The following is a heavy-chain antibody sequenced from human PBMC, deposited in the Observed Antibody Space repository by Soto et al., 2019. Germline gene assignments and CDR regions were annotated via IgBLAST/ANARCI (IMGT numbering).Heavy chain of an antibody. CDR2: IYHSGST. CDR1: GGSISSGGYS. CDR3: ARASTVSDVLTYFDY. J-gene: IGHJ4*02. V-gene: IGHV4-30-2*01. Sequence: QLQLQESGSGLVKPSQTLSLTCAVSGGSISSGGYSWSWIRQPPGKGLEWIGYIYHSGSTYYNPSPKSRVTRSVDRAKYQSPLKLSSVPAAATAVYYCARASTVSDVLTYFDYWGQGTLVTVSS. D-gene: IGHD3-9*01.